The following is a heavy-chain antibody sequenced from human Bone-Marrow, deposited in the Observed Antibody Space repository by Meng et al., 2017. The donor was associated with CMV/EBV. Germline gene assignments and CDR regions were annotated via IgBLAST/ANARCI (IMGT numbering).Heavy chain of an antibody. CDR2: IYHSGST. CDR3: AREIGLTGTFDY. V-gene: IGHV4-34*01. Sequence: LRRSCAVYGGSFSGYYWSWIRQPPGKGLEWIGSIYHSGSTYYNPSLKSRVTISVDTSKNQFSLKLSSVTAADTAVYYCAREIGLTGTFDYWGQGTLVTVSS. D-gene: IGHD1-20*01. CDR1: GGSFSGYY. J-gene: IGHJ4*02.